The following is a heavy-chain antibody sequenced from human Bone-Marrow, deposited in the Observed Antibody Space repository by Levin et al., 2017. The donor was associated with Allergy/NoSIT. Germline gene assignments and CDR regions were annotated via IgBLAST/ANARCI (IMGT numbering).Heavy chain of an antibody. CDR3: VRHGRWEFDY. J-gene: IGHJ4*02. D-gene: IGHD1-26*01. V-gene: IGHV4-4*02. Sequence: SETLSLTCAVSGASISNNNWWSWVRQPPGKGLEWIGEIYHSGSTNYNPSLKSRLTISVDESKNQFSLNLNSLTAADTAVYYCVRHGRWEFDYWGQGTLVTVSS. CDR2: IYHSGST. CDR1: GASISNNNW.